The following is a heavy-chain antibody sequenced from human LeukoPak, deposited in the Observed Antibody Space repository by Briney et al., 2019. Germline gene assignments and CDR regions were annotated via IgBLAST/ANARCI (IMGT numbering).Heavy chain of an antibody. CDR3: ARPLDCSSTSASCYGGGDY. Sequence: GESLKISCQGSGYSFTNYWIGWVRQMPGKGLEWMGIIYPGDSDTRYSPSFQGQVTISADKFISTAYLQWSSLKASDTAMYYCARPLDCSSTSASCYGGGDYWGQGTLVTVSS. CDR1: GYSFTNYW. V-gene: IGHV5-51*01. D-gene: IGHD2-2*01. J-gene: IGHJ4*02. CDR2: IYPGDSDT.